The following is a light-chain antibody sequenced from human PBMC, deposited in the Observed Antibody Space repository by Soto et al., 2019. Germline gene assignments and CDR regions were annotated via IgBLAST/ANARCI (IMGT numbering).Light chain of an antibody. CDR1: QNIHIN. V-gene: IGKV3-15*01. J-gene: IGKJ2*01. Sequence: EIVMTQSPDNLSVSPGYTATLSGRSSQNIHINLAWYQQKHGQAPTLLIYGVTARAHGVPARFSGSGYGTDFTLTIRSVQSGDFGVFYCQQYEGWPRTFGLGTKVEIK. CDR3: QQYEGWPRT. CDR2: GVT.